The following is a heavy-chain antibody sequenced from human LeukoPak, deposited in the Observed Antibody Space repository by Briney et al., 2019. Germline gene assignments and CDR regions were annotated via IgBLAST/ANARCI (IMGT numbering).Heavy chain of an antibody. V-gene: IGHV1-24*01. J-gene: IGHJ5*02. D-gene: IGHD1-26*01. Sequence: ALVKVSCRVSGYTLTELSMHWVRQAPGKGLEWMGGFDPEDGETIYAQKFQGRVTMTEDTSTDTAYMELSSLRSEDTAVYYCATGIGVYSGSSDNWFDPWGQGTLVTVSS. CDR2: FDPEDGET. CDR1: GYTLTELS. CDR3: ATGIGVYSGSSDNWFDP.